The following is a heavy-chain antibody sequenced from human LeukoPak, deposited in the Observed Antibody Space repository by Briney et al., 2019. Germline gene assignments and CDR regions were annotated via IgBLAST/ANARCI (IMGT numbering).Heavy chain of an antibody. CDR2: IYPGDSDT. J-gene: IGHJ5*02. CDR1: GYSFTSYW. V-gene: IGHV5-51*01. D-gene: IGHD6-19*01. Sequence: GESLKISCKGSGYSFTSYWIGWVRPMPGKGLEWMGIIYPGDSDTRYSPSFQGQVTISADKSISTAYLQWSSLKASDTAMYYCARQLGIAVAGDWFDPWGQGTLVTVSS. CDR3: ARQLGIAVAGDWFDP.